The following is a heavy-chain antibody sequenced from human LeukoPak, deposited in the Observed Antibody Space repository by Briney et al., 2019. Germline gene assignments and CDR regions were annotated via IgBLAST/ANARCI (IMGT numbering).Heavy chain of an antibody. J-gene: IGHJ4*02. CDR1: GFIFNDYY. Sequence: GGSLRLSCAASGFIFNDYYMSWIRQAPGKGLEWVSYISSSGSIIYYADSVKGRFTISRDNAKNTLYLQMNSLRVEDTAVYFCARGHRYNNGYPYFDSWGQGTLVSVSS. V-gene: IGHV3-11*01. CDR2: ISSSGSII. CDR3: ARGHRYNNGYPYFDS. D-gene: IGHD5-12*01.